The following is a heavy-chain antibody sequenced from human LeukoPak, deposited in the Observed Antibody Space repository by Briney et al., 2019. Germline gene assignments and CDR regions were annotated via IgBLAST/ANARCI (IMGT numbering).Heavy chain of an antibody. CDR2: IYSGGST. Sequence: PGGSLRLSCAASGLTVSSIYMNWVRQAPGKGLEWVSVIYSGGSTYYADSVKGRFTLSRDNSKNTLYLQMNSLRAEDTAVYYCARDPAGLRYFDYWGQGTLVTVSS. V-gene: IGHV3-53*01. CDR1: GLTVSSIY. CDR3: ARDPAGLRYFDY. D-gene: IGHD6-19*01. J-gene: IGHJ4*02.